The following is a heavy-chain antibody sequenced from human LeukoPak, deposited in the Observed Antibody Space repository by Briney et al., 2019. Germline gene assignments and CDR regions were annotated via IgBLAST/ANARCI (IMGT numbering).Heavy chain of an antibody. V-gene: IGHV3-21*01. J-gene: IGHJ4*03. CDR1: GFTFGSYN. CDR3: AKLIRDVTIYDF. CDR2: ISTSSIYI. D-gene: IGHD5-24*01. Sequence: GGSLRLSCAASGFTFGSYNMNWVRQAPGKGLEWVSSISTSSIYIYYADSVKGRFTISRVNAKHSMYLQMNSLRAEDTAVYYCAKLIRDVTIYDFWGPGSLVTVSS.